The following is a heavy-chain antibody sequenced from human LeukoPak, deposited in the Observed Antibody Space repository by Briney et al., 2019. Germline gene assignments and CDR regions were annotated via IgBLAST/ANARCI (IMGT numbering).Heavy chain of an antibody. Sequence: GGSLRLACAASGFAFSDSWMTWIRQAPGKGLEWVAFIKGDGGAKKYVDSVKGRFTISRDNAKNSLFLQMNSLRAEDTAVYYCARDRGWIQHDIWGQGTMVTVSS. CDR3: ARDRGWIQHDI. D-gene: IGHD5-18*01. V-gene: IGHV3-7*01. J-gene: IGHJ3*02. CDR1: GFAFSDSW. CDR2: IKGDGGAK.